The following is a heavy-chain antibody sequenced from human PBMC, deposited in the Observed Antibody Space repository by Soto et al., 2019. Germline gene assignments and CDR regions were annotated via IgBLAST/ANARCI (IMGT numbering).Heavy chain of an antibody. CDR1: GGSFSGYY. D-gene: IGHD1-1*01. CDR2: INHSGST. J-gene: IGHJ5*02. CDR3: ARGGPVNEYNKINWFDP. Sequence: PSLTCAVYGGSFSGYYWSWIRQPPGKGLEWIGEINHSGSTNYNPSLKSRVTISVDTSKNQFSLKLSSVTAADTAVYYCARGGPVNEYNKINWFDPWGQGTLVTV. V-gene: IGHV4-34*01.